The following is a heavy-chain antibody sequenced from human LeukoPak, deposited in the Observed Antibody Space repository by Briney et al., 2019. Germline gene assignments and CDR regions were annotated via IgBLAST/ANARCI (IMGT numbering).Heavy chain of an antibody. D-gene: IGHD3-9*01. CDR1: GYTLTELS. CDR3: ATSGTYYDILTGYYY. J-gene: IGHJ4*02. Sequence: ASVKVSCKVSGYTLTELSMHWVRQAPRKGLEWMGGFDPEDGETIYAQKFQGRVTMTEDTSTDTAYMELSSLRSEDTAVYYCATSGTYYDILTGYYYWGQGTLVTVSS. V-gene: IGHV1-24*01. CDR2: FDPEDGET.